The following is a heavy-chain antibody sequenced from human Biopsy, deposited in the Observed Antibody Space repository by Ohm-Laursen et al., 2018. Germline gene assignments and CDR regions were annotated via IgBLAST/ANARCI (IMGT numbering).Heavy chain of an antibody. CDR1: GYTFTTYY. Sequence: ASVKVSCKASGYTFTTYYIHWVRQAPGQGLEWMGIINPGGNSTAYTQNLQGRVTMTRNTSISTAYMELSSLRSEDTAVYFCARADPPLFYYGSGSSNWFDPWGQGTLVTVSS. D-gene: IGHD3-10*01. CDR3: ARADPPLFYYGSGSSNWFDP. J-gene: IGHJ5*02. V-gene: IGHV1-46*01. CDR2: INPGGNST.